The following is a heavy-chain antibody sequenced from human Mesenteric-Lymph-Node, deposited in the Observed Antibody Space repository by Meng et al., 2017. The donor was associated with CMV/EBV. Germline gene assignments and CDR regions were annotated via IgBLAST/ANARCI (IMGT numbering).Heavy chain of an antibody. CDR2: ISSSSSYI. CDR3: AREASRASGGIVVVVEVNY. Sequence: FSSYSMNWVRQAPGKGLEWVSSISSSSSYIYYADSVKGRFTISRDNAKNSLYLQMNSLRAEDTAVYYCAREASRASGGIVVVVEVNYWGQGTLVTVSS. CDR1: FSSYS. J-gene: IGHJ4*02. V-gene: IGHV3-21*01. D-gene: IGHD2-15*01.